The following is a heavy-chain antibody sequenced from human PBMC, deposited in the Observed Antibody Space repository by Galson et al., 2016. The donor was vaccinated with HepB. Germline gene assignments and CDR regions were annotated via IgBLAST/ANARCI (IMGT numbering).Heavy chain of an antibody. CDR1: GGALSIGTYY. D-gene: IGHD2-15*01. CDR2: VYASGSS. Sequence: TLSLTCTVSGGALSIGTYYWSWIRQPAGKALEWIGRVYASGSSHYNPSLKSRVTMSVDTSKSQFYLSLTSVTAADTAVYYCASKVAVPDFYFDYWVQGTLGTVSS. V-gene: IGHV4-61*02. J-gene: IGHJ4*02. CDR3: ASKVAVPDFYFDY.